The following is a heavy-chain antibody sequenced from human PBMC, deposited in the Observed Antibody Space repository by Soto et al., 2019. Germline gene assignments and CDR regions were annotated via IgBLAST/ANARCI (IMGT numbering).Heavy chain of an antibody. CDR2: IYYSGST. D-gene: IGHD3-9*01. Sequence: SETLSLTCTVSGGSISSSSYYWGWIRQPPGKGLEWIGSIYYSGSTYYNPSLKSRVTISVDTSKNQFSLKLSSVTAADTAVYYCARRDYDILTGYYGASGGAFDIWGQGTMVTVSS. V-gene: IGHV4-39*01. CDR3: ARRDYDILTGYYGASGGAFDI. CDR1: GGSISSSSYY. J-gene: IGHJ3*02.